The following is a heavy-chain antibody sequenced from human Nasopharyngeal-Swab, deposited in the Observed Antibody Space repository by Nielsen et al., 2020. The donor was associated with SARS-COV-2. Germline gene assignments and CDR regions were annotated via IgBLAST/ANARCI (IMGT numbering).Heavy chain of an antibody. V-gene: IGHV4-59*01. CDR1: GGSISSYY. CDR3: ARVGVVVPAAVVDYYYYMDV. Sequence: SETLSLTCTVSGGSISSYYWSWIRQPPGKGLEWIGYIYYSGSTNYNPSLKSRVIISVDTSKNQFSLKLSSVTAADTAVYYCARVGVVVPAAVVDYYYYMDVWGKGTTVTVSS. J-gene: IGHJ6*03. CDR2: IYYSGST. D-gene: IGHD2-2*01.